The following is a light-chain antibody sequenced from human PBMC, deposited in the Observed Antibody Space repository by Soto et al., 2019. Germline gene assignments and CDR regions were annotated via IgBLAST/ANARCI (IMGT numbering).Light chain of an antibody. CDR2: GAS. J-gene: IGKJ1*01. Sequence: DIQMTQSPSSLSASVGDRVTITCRASEDISNYLAWYQQKPGKVPKLLIYGASTLQSGVPSRFSGSGSGTDFTLTISSLQTEDVATDYDQNYNRAPWTFGQGTKVESK. CDR1: EDISNY. V-gene: IGKV1-27*01. CDR3: QNYNRAPWT.